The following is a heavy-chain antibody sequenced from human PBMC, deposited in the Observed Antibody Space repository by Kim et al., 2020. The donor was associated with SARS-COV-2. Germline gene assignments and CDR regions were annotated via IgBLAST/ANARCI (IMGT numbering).Heavy chain of an antibody. D-gene: IGHD2-2*01. CDR1: GFTFSSYS. V-gene: IGHV3-48*02. J-gene: IGHJ6*02. CDR2: ISSSSSTI. Sequence: GGSLRLSCAASGFTFSSYSMNWVRQAPGKGLEWVSYISSSSSTIYYADSVKGRFTISRDNAKNSLYLQMNSLRDEDTAVYYCARDPPTWVIVPDPSYYYYGMDVWGQGTTVTVSS. CDR3: ARDPPTWVIVPDPSYYYYGMDV.